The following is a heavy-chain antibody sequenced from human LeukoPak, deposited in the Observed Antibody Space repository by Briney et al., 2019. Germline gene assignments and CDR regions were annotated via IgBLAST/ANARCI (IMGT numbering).Heavy chain of an antibody. D-gene: IGHD1-26*01. V-gene: IGHV3-23*01. J-gene: IGHJ4*02. CDR3: ARRNAGSSRGVYYFDN. CDR1: GFSFNFYG. Sequence: GGSLRLSCAASGFSFNFYGMTWVRQAPGKGLEWVSVISGSGNSTNYADSVQGRFTISRDNSKNTLYLQMNSLTGEDTAIYFCARRNAGSSRGVYYFDNWGQGTLVTVSS. CDR2: ISGSGNST.